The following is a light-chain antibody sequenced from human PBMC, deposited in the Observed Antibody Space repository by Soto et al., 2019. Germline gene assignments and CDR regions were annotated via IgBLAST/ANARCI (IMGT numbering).Light chain of an antibody. J-gene: IGKJ4*01. V-gene: IGKV3-15*01. CDR3: QQHNTWPRR. CDR2: GAS. CDR1: QSVSSN. Sequence: EIVMTQSPATLSVSPGERATLSCRASQSVSSNLAWYQQKPGQAPRLLIYGASIRATGIPVRFSGSGSGTEFTLTISSLQSDDSAVYNCQQHNTWPRRFGGGTKVEIK.